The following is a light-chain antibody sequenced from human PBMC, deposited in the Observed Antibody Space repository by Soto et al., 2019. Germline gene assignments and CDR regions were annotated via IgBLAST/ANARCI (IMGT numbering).Light chain of an antibody. CDR1: QSVSSSY. CDR2: GAS. Sequence: EIVLTQSPGTLSLSPGDRATISCRASQSVSSSYLAWYQQKPGQAPRLLIYGASSRATGIPDRFSGSGSGTDFTLTISRLEPDDFAVYYCQQYCSSPPYTFGQGTKLEIK. CDR3: QQYCSSPPYT. V-gene: IGKV3-20*01. J-gene: IGKJ2*01.